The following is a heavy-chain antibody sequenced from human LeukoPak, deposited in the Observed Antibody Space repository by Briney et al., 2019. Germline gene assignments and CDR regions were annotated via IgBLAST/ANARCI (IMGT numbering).Heavy chain of an antibody. Sequence: SVKVSCKASGGTFSSYAISWVRQAPGQGLEWMGRIIPIFGIANYAQKFQGSVTITADKSTSTAYMELSSLRSEDTAVYYCARGRKRGHKNYYYGMDVWGQGTTVTVSS. J-gene: IGHJ6*02. CDR2: IIPIFGIA. CDR3: ARGRKRGHKNYYYGMDV. V-gene: IGHV1-69*04. CDR1: GGTFSSYA. D-gene: IGHD5-12*01.